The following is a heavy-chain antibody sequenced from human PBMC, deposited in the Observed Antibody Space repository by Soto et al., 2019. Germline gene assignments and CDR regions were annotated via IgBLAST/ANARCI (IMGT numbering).Heavy chain of an antibody. CDR1: GGSFGNSA. Sequence: QVQLVQSGAEVKKPGSSVKVSCKASGGSFGNSAINWVRQTPGQGLEWLGGFIPVYRTLNYAQKFQGRVTITADESKGTAYMTLSSLAYDDTAVYYCATGVIWIGYFTVDSWGQGTRVTVSS. D-gene: IGHD3-3*01. J-gene: IGHJ4*02. CDR3: ATGVIWIGYFTVDS. CDR2: FIPVYRTL. V-gene: IGHV1-69*01.